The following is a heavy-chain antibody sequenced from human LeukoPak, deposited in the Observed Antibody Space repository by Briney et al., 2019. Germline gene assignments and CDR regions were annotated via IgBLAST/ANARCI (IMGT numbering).Heavy chain of an antibody. CDR3: ARNAYYYDSSGYYYPERFDY. V-gene: IGHV1-18*01. CDR2: ISAYNGNT. J-gene: IGHJ4*02. CDR1: GYTFTSYG. Sequence: GSVKVSCKASGYTFTSYGISWVRQAPGQGLEWMGWISAYNGNTNYAQKLQGRVTMTTDTSTSTAYMELRSLRSDDTAVYYCARNAYYYDSSGYYYPERFDYWGQGTLVTVSS. D-gene: IGHD3-22*01.